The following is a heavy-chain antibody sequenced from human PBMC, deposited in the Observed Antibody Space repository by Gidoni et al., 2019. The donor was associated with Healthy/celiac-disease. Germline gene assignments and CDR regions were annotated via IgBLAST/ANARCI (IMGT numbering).Heavy chain of an antibody. CDR3: ARDSSGYYRYYYYYYGMDV. J-gene: IGHJ6*02. Sequence: EVQLVESGGGLVQPGGSLRLSCAASGFTFSSYSLNWVRQAPGKGLEWVSYISSSSSTIYYADSVKGRFTISRDNAKNSLYLQMNSLRDEDTAVYYCARDSSGYYRYYYYYYGMDVWGQGTTVTVSS. CDR2: ISSSSSTI. D-gene: IGHD3-22*01. CDR1: GFTFSSYS. V-gene: IGHV3-48*02.